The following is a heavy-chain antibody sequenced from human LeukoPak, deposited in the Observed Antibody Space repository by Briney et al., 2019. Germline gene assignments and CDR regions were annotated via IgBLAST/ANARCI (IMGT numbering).Heavy chain of an antibody. J-gene: IGHJ3*02. Sequence: ASVKVSCKASGGTFSGYAISWVRQAPGQGLEWMGWISAYNGNTNYAQKLQGRVTMTTDTSTSTAYMELRSLRSDGTAVYYCARVGTDGAFDIWGQGTMVTVSS. CDR3: ARVGTDGAFDI. D-gene: IGHD1-7*01. V-gene: IGHV1-18*01. CDR1: GGTFSGYA. CDR2: ISAYNGNT.